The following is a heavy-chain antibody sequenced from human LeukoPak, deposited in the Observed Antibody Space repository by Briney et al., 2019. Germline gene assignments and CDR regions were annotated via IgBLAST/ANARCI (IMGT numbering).Heavy chain of an antibody. Sequence: GGSLRLSCAGSGFTFSSYSMNWVRQAPGKGLEWVGRIKSKTDGGTTDYAAPVKGRFTISRDDSKNTLYLQMNSLKTEDTAVYYCTTVYYSGYDCDYWGQGTLVTVSS. CDR2: IKSKTDGGTT. D-gene: IGHD5-12*01. J-gene: IGHJ4*02. CDR1: GFTFSSYS. CDR3: TTVYYSGYDCDY. V-gene: IGHV3-15*01.